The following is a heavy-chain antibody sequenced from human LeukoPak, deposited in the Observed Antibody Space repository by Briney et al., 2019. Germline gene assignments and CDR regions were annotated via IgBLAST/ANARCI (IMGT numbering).Heavy chain of an antibody. J-gene: IGHJ4*02. CDR2: MNPNSGNT. D-gene: IGHD3-16*01. V-gene: IGHV1-8*01. CDR1: VYTFTSYD. CDR3: ARGRWGGRYFDY. Sequence: ASVKVSRMATVYTFTSYDINWVRQATGQGLEWMGWMNPNSGNTGYAQKFQGRVTMTRNTSISTAYMELSSLRSEDTAVYYCARGRWGGRYFDYWGQGTLVTVSS.